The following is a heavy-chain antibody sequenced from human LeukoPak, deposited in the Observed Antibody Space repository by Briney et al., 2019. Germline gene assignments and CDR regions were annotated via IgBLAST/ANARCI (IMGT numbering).Heavy chain of an antibody. CDR1: GFTFSSYA. J-gene: IGHJ5*02. D-gene: IGHD2-2*01. Sequence: GGSLRLSCAASGFTFSSYAMHWVRQAPGKGLEWVSSISSSSSYIYYADSVKGRFTISRDNAKNSLYLQMNSLRAEDTAVYYCARDGGAAAMFWFDPWGQGTLVTVSS. CDR2: ISSSSSYI. V-gene: IGHV3-21*01. CDR3: ARDGGAAAMFWFDP.